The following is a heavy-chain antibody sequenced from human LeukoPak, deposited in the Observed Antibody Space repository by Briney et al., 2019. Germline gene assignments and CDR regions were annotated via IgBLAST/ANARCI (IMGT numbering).Heavy chain of an antibody. CDR1: GGSFSGYY. V-gene: IGHV4-34*01. CDR3: ARGGLRRRIYYY. D-gene: IGHD4-17*01. CDR2: INHSGST. Sequence: PSETLSLTCAVYGGSFSGYYWSWIRQPPGKGLEWIGEINHSGSTNYNPSLKSRVTISVDTSKNQFSLKLSSVTAADTAVYYCARGGLRRRIYYYGGQGTLVIVSS. J-gene: IGHJ4*02.